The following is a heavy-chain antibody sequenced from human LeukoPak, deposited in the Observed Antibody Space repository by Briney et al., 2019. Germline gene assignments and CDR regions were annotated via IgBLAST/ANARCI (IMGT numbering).Heavy chain of an antibody. J-gene: IGHJ4*02. CDR3: ARVRPTGASRVFVVQ. CDR1: GCTLGSYA. D-gene: IGHD2-15*01. V-gene: IGHV3-21*03. CDR2: MRSGGTYI. Sequence: PGGSLRLSCAAPGCTLGSYAMTWVRQALGKGLGWVSSMRSGGTYIYYADSVRGRFSISRDTARNSLYILMNSLRVDDTALYYSARVRPTGASRVFVVQWGQGTLVTVSS.